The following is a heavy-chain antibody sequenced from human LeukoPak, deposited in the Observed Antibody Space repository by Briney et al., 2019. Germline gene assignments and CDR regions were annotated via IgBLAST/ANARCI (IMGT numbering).Heavy chain of an antibody. D-gene: IGHD5-18*01. J-gene: IGHJ4*02. V-gene: IGHV1-18*04. Sequence: ASVKVSCKASGYTFTSYGISWVRQAPGQGLEWMGWISAYNGNTNYAQKLQGRVTMTTDTSTSTAYMELRSLRSDDTAVYYCARPIRGYSYGAPFDYWGQGTLVTVYS. CDR2: ISAYNGNT. CDR1: GYTFTSYG. CDR3: ARPIRGYSYGAPFDY.